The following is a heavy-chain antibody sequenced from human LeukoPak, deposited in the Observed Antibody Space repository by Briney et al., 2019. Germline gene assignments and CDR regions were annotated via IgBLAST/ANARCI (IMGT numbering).Heavy chain of an antibody. J-gene: IGHJ4*02. Sequence: RSGGSLILSCVASGLTFRNYYMHWVRQVPGKGLVWVSRISGDGSSIFYADSVKGRFTISRDNAKNSLYVQMNSLRADDSAVYYCARSSNGVYIQWGQGTLVTVSS. CDR3: ARSSNGVYIQ. CDR2: ISGDGSSI. D-gene: IGHD2-8*01. V-gene: IGHV3-74*01. CDR1: GLTFRNYY.